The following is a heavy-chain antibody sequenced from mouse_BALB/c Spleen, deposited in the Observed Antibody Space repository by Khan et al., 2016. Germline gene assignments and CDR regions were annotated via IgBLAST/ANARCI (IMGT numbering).Heavy chain of an antibody. Sequence: EVQLQESGPGLVKPSQALSLTCTVAGYSITSEYTWNWIRQFPGNKLEWMGFISYSENTRYNPSLKSRISITRDTYKNQFFLLLNSVTSEDTATSYSARTNYYDYDPFPYWGQGSLVTVSA. J-gene: IGHJ3*01. D-gene: IGHD2-4*01. CDR3: ARTNYYDYDPFPY. CDR2: ISYSENT. CDR1: GYSITSEYT. V-gene: IGHV3-2*02.